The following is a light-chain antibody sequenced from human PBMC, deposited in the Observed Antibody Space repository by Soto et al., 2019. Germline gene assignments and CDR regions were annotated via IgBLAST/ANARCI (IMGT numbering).Light chain of an antibody. CDR3: SSFTRSNTPVV. CDR2: DVT. V-gene: IGLV2-14*01. J-gene: IGLJ2*01. Sequence: QSALTQPASVSGSPGQSIAISCTGTSSDSGGYSYVSWYQQHPGKAPKLMIYDVTHRPSGVSNRFSGSESGNTASLTISGLQAEDEADYYCSSFTRSNTPVVFGGGTKLTVL. CDR1: SSDSGGYSY.